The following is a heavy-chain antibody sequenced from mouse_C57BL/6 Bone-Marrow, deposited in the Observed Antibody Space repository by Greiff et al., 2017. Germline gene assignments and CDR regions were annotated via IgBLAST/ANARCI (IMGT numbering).Heavy chain of an antibody. CDR3: ARGSDYESRRGFFDY. D-gene: IGHD2-4*01. Sequence: QVQLQQSGPELVRPGASVKISCKASGYSFTSYYIHWVKQRPGQGLEWIGWIYPGSGNTQYNEKFKGKATLTADTSSSTAYLQLSSLTSEDSAVYYCARGSDYESRRGFFDYWGQGTLVTVSA. CDR1: GYSFTSYY. V-gene: IGHV1-66*01. J-gene: IGHJ3*01. CDR2: IYPGSGNT.